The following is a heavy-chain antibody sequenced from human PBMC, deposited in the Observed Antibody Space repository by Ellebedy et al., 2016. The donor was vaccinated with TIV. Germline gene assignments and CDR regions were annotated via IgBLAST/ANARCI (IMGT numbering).Heavy chain of an antibody. Sequence: AASVKVSCKASGGPFSNYAISWVRQAPGQGLEWMGGIIPMFGTANYAQKFQGRVTITADESTSTAYMELSSLRSEDTAVYYCARDLPDMDVWGQGTTVTVSS. CDR3: ARDLPDMDV. CDR2: IIPMFGTA. D-gene: IGHD1-14*01. J-gene: IGHJ6*02. CDR1: GGPFSNYA. V-gene: IGHV1-69*13.